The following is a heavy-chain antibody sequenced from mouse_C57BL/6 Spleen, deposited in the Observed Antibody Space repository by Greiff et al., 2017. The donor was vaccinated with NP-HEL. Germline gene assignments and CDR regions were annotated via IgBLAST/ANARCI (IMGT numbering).Heavy chain of an antibody. D-gene: IGHD3-2*02. CDR2: IWTAGGT. CDR1: GFSLTSYA. Sequence: VQLQQSGPGLVAPSQSLSITCTVSGFSLTSYAISWVRQPPGKGLEWLGVIWTAGGTNYNSALKSRLSISKDNSKSQVFLKMNSRQTDDTARYYCAAHSSGHFDYWGKGTTLTVSS. J-gene: IGHJ2*01. V-gene: IGHV2-9-1*01. CDR3: AAHSSGHFDY.